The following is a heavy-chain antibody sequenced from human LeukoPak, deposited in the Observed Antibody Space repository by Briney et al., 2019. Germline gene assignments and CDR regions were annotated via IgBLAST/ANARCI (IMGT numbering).Heavy chain of an antibody. CDR3: ARDECLGELSFCQSDY. J-gene: IGHJ4*02. CDR1: GGSISSYY. Sequence: PSETLSLTCTVSGGSISSYYWSWIRQPPGKGLEWIGYIYYSGSTNYNPSLKSRVTISVDTSKNQFSLKLSSVTAADTAVYYCARDECLGELSFCQSDYWGQGTLVTVSS. D-gene: IGHD3-16*02. V-gene: IGHV4-59*08. CDR2: IYYSGST.